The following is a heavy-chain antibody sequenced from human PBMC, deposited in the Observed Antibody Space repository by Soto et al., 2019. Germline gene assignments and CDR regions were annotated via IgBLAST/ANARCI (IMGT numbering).Heavy chain of an antibody. V-gene: IGHV3-23*01. Sequence: GGSLRLSCAASGFTFNSYVMTWVRQAPGEGLEWVSSISRSGRGSAYYADSVKGRFTISRDNSENTLFLQMNNLRDEDTALYYCAMGRYLDSNDYWVANLPFDHWGLGTPV. J-gene: IGHJ4*02. CDR1: GFTFNSYV. CDR2: ISRSGRGSA. D-gene: IGHD3-3*01. CDR3: AMGRYLDSNDYWVANLPFDH.